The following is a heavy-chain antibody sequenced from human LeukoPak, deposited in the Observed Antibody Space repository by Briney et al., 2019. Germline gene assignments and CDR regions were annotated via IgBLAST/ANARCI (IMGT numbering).Heavy chain of an antibody. J-gene: IGHJ4*02. CDR1: GGSISSSSYY. CDR3: AREKSRPGRLAVAAPMDY. Sequence: PSETLSLTCTVSGGSISSSSYYWGWIRQPPGKGLEWIGSIYYSGSTYYNPSLKSRVTISVDTSKNQFSLKLSSVTAADTAVYYCAREKSRPGRLAVAAPMDYWGQGTLVTVSS. D-gene: IGHD6-19*01. CDR2: IYYSGST. V-gene: IGHV4-39*02.